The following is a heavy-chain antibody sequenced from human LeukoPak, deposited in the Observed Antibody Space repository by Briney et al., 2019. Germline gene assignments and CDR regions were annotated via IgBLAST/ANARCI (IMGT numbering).Heavy chain of an antibody. D-gene: IGHD6-13*01. CDR2: ISDNGGSP. J-gene: IGHJ3*02. V-gene: IGHV3-23*01. CDR3: ARDYEPGQQLATGVEGAFDI. Sequence: GGSMTVSCAAYVFTFHVYTMTGDRQAPGRGLEGVSIISDNGGSPYHPPSLQGRFTISRDHSKNTLYLQMNSLRAEDTAVYDCARDYEPGQQLATGVEGAFDIWGQGTMVTVSS. CDR1: VFTFHVYT.